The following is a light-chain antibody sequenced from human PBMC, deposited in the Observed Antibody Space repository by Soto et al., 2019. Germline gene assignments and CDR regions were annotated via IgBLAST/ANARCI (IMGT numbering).Light chain of an antibody. J-gene: IGKJ1*01. V-gene: IGKV3-20*01. CDR3: QQYSSSLT. Sequence: EIVLTQSPGTLSLSPGERATLSCRASQSVSSNYLAWVQQKPGQAPRLLIYAASSRATGIPDRFSVSGSGTDFTPTISRVEPEDFALDYCQQYSSSLTFGLGTKVDIK. CDR2: AAS. CDR1: QSVSSNY.